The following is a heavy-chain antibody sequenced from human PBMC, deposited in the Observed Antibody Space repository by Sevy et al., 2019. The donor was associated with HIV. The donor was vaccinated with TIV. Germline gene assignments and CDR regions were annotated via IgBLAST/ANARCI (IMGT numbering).Heavy chain of an antibody. CDR1: GGSISSSSYY. J-gene: IGHJ4*02. CDR3: ARHVEVAGLRLDY. D-gene: IGHD6-19*01. CDR2: TYYSGST. V-gene: IGHV4-39*01. Sequence: SETLSLTCTVSGGSISSSSYYWGWIRQPPGKGREWIGSTYYSGSTYYNPSLKSRVTISVDTSKNQFSLKLSSVTAADTAVYYCARHVEVAGLRLDYWGQGTLVTVSS.